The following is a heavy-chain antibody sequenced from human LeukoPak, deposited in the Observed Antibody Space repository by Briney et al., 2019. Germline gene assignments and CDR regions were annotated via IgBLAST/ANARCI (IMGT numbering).Heavy chain of an antibody. CDR1: GYTFTSYD. V-gene: IGHV1-8*01. CDR2: MNPNSGNT. J-gene: IGHJ5*02. Sequence: ASVKVSCKASGYTFTSYDINWVRQATGQGLEWMGWMNPNSGNTGYAQKFQGRVTMTRNTSISTAYMELSSLRSEDTAVYYCARARETMVRGRHKFDPWGQGTLVTVSS. D-gene: IGHD3-10*01. CDR3: ARARETMVRGRHKFDP.